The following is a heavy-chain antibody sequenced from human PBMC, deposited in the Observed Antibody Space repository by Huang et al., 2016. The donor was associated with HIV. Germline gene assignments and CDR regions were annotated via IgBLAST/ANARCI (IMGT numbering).Heavy chain of an antibody. V-gene: IGHV5-51*01. D-gene: IGHD5-18*01. CDR1: GYGFSSYW. CDR2: IYPRDSET. Sequence: EVLLVQSGAELKEPGESLKISCKASGYGFSSYWIGWVRQKPGKGREWMGIIYPRDSETKDSPSFDGQVTISADKSTRTAYLQWESLKAPDTAIYFCARQVDGFRSHFDFWGQGTLVSVSS. J-gene: IGHJ4*02. CDR3: ARQVDGFRSHFDF.